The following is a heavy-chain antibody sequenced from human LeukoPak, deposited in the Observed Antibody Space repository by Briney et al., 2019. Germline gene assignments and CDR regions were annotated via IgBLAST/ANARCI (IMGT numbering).Heavy chain of an antibody. CDR2: ISYDGSNK. CDR3: AREGGIAAAGRDIDAFDI. CDR1: GFTFSSYA. J-gene: IGHJ3*02. V-gene: IGHV3-30-3*01. Sequence: PGGSLRLSCAASGFTFSSYAMHWVRQAPGKGLEWVAVISYDGSNKYYADSVKGRFTISRDNSKNTLYLQTNSLRAEDTAVYYCAREGGIAAAGRDIDAFDIWGQGTMVTVSS. D-gene: IGHD6-13*01.